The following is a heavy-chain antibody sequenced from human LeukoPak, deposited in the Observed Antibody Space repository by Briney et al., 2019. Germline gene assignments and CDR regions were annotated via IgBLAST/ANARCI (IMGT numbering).Heavy chain of an antibody. D-gene: IGHD3-10*01. CDR2: INHSGST. V-gene: IGHV4-34*01. CDR1: GGSFSGYY. Sequence: SETLSLTCAVYGGSFSGYYWSWIRQPPGKGLEWIGEINHSGSTNYNPSLKSRVTISVDTFKNQFSLKLSSVTAADTAVYYCARGRNYYGSGSYQNWFDPWGQGTLVTVSS. J-gene: IGHJ5*02. CDR3: ARGRNYYGSGSYQNWFDP.